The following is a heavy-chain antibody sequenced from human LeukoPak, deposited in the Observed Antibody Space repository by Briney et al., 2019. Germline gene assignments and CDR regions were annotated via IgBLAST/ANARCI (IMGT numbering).Heavy chain of an antibody. D-gene: IGHD2-15*01. CDR2: VYYGGST. V-gene: IGHV4-59*12. Sequence: KSSETLSLTCAVSGVSINDFYWTWIRQAPGKGLEWIGYVYYGGSTNYNPSLKSRVSMSVDTSKNQFSLTLTSVTAADTAVYYCARGWLLDCSGAGCYGGWFDPWGQGTLVTVSS. CDR1: GVSINDFY. J-gene: IGHJ5*02. CDR3: ARGWLLDCSGAGCYGGWFDP.